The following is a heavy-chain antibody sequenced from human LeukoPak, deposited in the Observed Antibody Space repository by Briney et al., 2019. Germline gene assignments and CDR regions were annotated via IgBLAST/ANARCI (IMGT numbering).Heavy chain of an antibody. CDR2: INPNSGGT. CDR3: ARELQQLLRSGYYYYMDV. D-gene: IGHD6-13*01. J-gene: IGHJ6*03. CDR1: AYTFTGYY. Sequence: ASVKVSCKASAYTFTGYYMHWVRQAPGQGLEWMGRINPNSGGTNYAQKFQGRVTMTRDTSISTAYMELSRLRSDDTAVYYCARELQQLLRSGYYYYMDVWGKGTTVTVSS. V-gene: IGHV1-2*06.